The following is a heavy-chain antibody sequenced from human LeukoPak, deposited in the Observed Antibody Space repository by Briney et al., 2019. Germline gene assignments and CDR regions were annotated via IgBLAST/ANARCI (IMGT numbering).Heavy chain of an antibody. CDR1: GYTFTSYD. CDR3: ARGLGIAALPNWFDP. V-gene: IGHV1-8*03. D-gene: IGHD6-6*01. J-gene: IGHJ5*02. CDR2: MNPNSGNT. Sequence: ASVKVSCKASGYTFTSYDINWVRQATGQGLEWMGWMNPNSGNTGYAQKFQGRVTITRNTSISTAYMELSSLRSEDTAVYYCARGLGIAALPNWFDPWGLGTLVTVSS.